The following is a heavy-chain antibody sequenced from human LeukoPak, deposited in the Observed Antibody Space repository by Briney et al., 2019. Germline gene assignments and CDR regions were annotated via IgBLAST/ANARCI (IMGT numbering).Heavy chain of an antibody. V-gene: IGHV3-30*19. D-gene: IGHD3-22*01. J-gene: IGHJ4*02. CDR1: GFTFSNYG. Sequence: GRSLRLSCAASGFTFSNYGMHWVRQAPGKGLEWVAVISYDGSNKYYADSVKGRFTISRDNSKNTLYLQMNSLRAEDTAVYYCARVKNEGSGYASTFDYWGQGTLVTVSS. CDR3: ARVKNEGSGYASTFDY. CDR2: ISYDGSNK.